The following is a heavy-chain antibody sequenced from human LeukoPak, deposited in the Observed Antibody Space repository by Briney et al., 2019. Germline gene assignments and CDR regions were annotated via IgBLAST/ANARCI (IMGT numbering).Heavy chain of an antibody. CDR1: GYTFTGYY. D-gene: IGHD6-19*01. CDR2: ISPNSGRT. CDR3: ARDHQWLAQNWFDP. V-gene: IGHV1-2*02. Sequence: ASVKVSCKASGYTFTGYYMHWVRQAPGQGLEWMGWISPNSGRTNYAQKFQGRVTRTRDTSISTAYMELNRLRSDDTAVYYCARDHQWLAQNWFDPWGQGTLVTVSS. J-gene: IGHJ5*02.